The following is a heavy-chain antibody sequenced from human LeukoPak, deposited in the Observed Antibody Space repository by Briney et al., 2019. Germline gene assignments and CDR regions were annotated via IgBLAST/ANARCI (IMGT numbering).Heavy chain of an antibody. V-gene: IGHV3-23*01. CDR1: GFIFNNYG. CDR3: AKLKGSSWPGAFDY. Sequence: SGGSLRLSCAVSGFIFNNYGMSWVRQAPGKGLEWVSAVGTSADTYYADSVRGRFTISRDNSKNTLYLQMNSLRAEDTAVYYCAKLKGSSWPGAFDYWGQGTLVTVSS. D-gene: IGHD6-13*01. J-gene: IGHJ4*02. CDR2: VGTSADT.